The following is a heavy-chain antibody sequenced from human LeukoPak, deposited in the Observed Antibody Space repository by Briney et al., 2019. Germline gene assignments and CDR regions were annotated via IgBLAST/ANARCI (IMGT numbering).Heavy chain of an antibody. J-gene: IGHJ6*02. CDR2: ISGSGGST. D-gene: IGHD6-25*01. CDR3: AKDRRLMSPHYGMDV. V-gene: IGHV3-23*01. CDR1: GFTFSSYA. Sequence: GGSLRLSCAASGFTFSSYAMSWVRQAPGKGLEWVSAISGSGGSTYYADSVKGRFTLSRDNSKNTVYLQLNSLRAEDTAVYYCAKDRRLMSPHYGMDVWGQGTTVTVSS.